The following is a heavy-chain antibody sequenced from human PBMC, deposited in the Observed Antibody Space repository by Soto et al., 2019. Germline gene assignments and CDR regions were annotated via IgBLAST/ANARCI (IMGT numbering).Heavy chain of an antibody. V-gene: IGHV4-31*03. CDR3: ARYCGSANCGWFDP. Sequence: QVQLQESGPGLVQPSQTLSLTCTVSGGSISISDHYWSWIRLQPGKGMEWIGYIYYSGTTYYNPSLKGRVSISIDTSKRQFSLRLTSVTAADTAVYFCARYCGSANCGWFDPWGQGTLVTVSS. J-gene: IGHJ5*02. CDR2: IYYSGTT. CDR1: GGSISISDHY. D-gene: IGHD2-2*01.